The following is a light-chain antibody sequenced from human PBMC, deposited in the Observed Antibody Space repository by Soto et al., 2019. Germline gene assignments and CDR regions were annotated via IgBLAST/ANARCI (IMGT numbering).Light chain of an antibody. Sequence: QSALTQPASVSGSPGQSITISCTGTSSDVGSDNLVSWYQQHPGKAPKLMIYEGSKRPSGVSNRFSGSKSGNTASLTISGLQAEDEADDYCCSYAGSSTEIFGGGTQLTVL. J-gene: IGLJ2*01. CDR3: CSYAGSSTEI. V-gene: IGLV2-23*01. CDR2: EGS. CDR1: SSDVGSDNL.